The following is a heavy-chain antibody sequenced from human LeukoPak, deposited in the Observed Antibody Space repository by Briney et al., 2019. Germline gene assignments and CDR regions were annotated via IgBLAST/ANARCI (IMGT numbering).Heavy chain of an antibody. V-gene: IGHV3-9*01. CDR3: AKDAQYYYAMDV. CDR2: ISWNSGGI. J-gene: IGHJ6*02. CDR1: GFIFDDYA. Sequence: GGSLRLSCAASGFIFDDYAMHWVRQAPGKGLEWVSGISWNSGGIGYADSVKGRFTISRDNAKNSLYLQINSLKVEDTALYYCAKDAQYYYAMDVWGQGTTVTVSS.